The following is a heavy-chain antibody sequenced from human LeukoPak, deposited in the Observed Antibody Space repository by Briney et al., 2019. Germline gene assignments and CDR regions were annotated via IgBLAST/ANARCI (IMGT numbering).Heavy chain of an antibody. V-gene: IGHV1-2*02. D-gene: IGHD3-22*01. CDR1: GYTFTGYY. CDR2: INPNSGGT. CDR3: ARSDYDSSGYIDY. Sequence: ASVKVSCKASGYTFTGYYMHWVRQAPGQGLEWMGWINPNSGGTNYAQKFQGRVTMTRDTSISTAYMELRSLRSDDTAVYYCARSDYDSSGYIDYWGQGTLVTVSS. J-gene: IGHJ4*02.